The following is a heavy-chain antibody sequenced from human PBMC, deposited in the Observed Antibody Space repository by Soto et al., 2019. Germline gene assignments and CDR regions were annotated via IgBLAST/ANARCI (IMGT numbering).Heavy chain of an antibody. Sequence: QVQLVQSGAEVKKPGASVKVSCKASGYTFTGYYMHWVRQAPGQGLEWMGWINPNSGGTNYAQKFQGWVTMTRDTSISTADMELSRLRSDDTAVYYCARGNLGYCSGGSCYLSIQLWLHFDYWGQGTLVTVSS. CDR1: GYTFTGYY. J-gene: IGHJ4*02. D-gene: IGHD2-15*01. CDR2: INPNSGGT. CDR3: ARGNLGYCSGGSCYLSIQLWLHFDY. V-gene: IGHV1-2*04.